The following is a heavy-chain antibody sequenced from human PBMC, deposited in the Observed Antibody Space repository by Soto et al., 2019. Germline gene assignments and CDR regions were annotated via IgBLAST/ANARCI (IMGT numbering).Heavy chain of an antibody. J-gene: IGHJ6*02. CDR2: INHSGST. V-gene: IGHV4-34*01. CDR1: GGSLSGYY. Sequence: EILSLTCAVDGGSLSGYYWGWIRQPPGKGLEWIGEINHSGSTNYNPSLKSRVTISVDTSKNQFSLKLSSVTAADTAVYYCARGGIGSYYYYGMDVWGQGTTVTVSS. CDR3: ARGGIGSYYYYGMDV. D-gene: IGHD3-10*01.